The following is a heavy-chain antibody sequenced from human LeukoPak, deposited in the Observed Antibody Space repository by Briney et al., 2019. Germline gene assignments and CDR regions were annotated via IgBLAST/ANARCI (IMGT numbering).Heavy chain of an antibody. D-gene: IGHD2-15*01. CDR2: IYTRVNP. CDR1: AGSITNYY. CDR3: ARGRYCSADICSGGDAFDI. J-gene: IGHJ3*02. V-gene: IGHV4-4*07. Sequence: PSATVSLTRTVSAGSITNYYWSWIRQPAGKGLECLWLIYTRVNPNSNTSIKSPVTMSVDTSKNKFSLKLSSVTAADTAVYYCARGRYCSADICSGGDAFDIWGQGTMVSASS.